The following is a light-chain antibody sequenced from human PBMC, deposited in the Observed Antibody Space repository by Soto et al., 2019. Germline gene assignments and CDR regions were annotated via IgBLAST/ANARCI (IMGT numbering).Light chain of an antibody. Sequence: QLVLTQSPSASASLGASVKVTCTLSSGHSSYAIAWHQQQPEKGPRYLMKLNSDGSHNKGDGIPDRFSGSSSGAERYLTIANLHSEDEADYYCQAWGSGTDVFGTGTKLTVL. J-gene: IGLJ1*01. V-gene: IGLV4-69*01. CDR2: LNSDGSH. CDR1: SGHSSYA. CDR3: QAWGSGTDV.